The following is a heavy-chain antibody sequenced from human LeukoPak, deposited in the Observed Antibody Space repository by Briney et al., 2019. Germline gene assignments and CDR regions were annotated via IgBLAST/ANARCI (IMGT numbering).Heavy chain of an antibody. CDR3: ARGLGYCSSTSCYTNWFDP. V-gene: IGHV3-21*01. Sequence: PGGSLRLSCAASGFTFSSYAMSWVRQAPGKGLEWVSSISSSSSYIYYADSVKGRFTISRDNAKNSLYLQTNSLRAEDTAVYYCARGLGYCSSTSCYTNWFDPWGQGTLVTVSS. D-gene: IGHD2-2*02. CDR2: ISSSSSYI. J-gene: IGHJ5*02. CDR1: GFTFSSYA.